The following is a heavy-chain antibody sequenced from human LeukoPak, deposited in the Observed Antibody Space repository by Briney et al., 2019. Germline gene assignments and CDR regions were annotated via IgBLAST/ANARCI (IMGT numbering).Heavy chain of an antibody. CDR2: IRSNGGST. CDR1: GFTFSSYA. Sequence: GGSLRLSCAASGFTFSSYAMHWVRQAPGKGLEYVSAIRSNGGSTYYANSVKGRFTISRDNSKNTLYLQMGSLRAEDMAVYYCARSARSLGYCTNGVCSQPYYFDYWGQGTLVTVSS. CDR3: ARSARSLGYCTNGVCSQPYYFDY. D-gene: IGHD2-8*01. V-gene: IGHV3-64*01. J-gene: IGHJ4*02.